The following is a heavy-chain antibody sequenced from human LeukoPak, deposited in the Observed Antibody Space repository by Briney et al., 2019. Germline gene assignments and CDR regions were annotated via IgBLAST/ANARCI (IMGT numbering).Heavy chain of an antibody. CDR1: GDSISSGGYS. CDR3: SSYADDAFDI. CDR2: IYHSGST. D-gene: IGHD2-2*01. Sequence: SETLSLTCAVSGDSISSGGYSWSWIRQPPGKGLEWIGYIYHSGSTYYNPSLKSRVTISVDRSKNQFSLKLSSVTAADTAVYYCSSYADDAFDIWGQGTMVTVSS. J-gene: IGHJ3*02. V-gene: IGHV4-30-2*01.